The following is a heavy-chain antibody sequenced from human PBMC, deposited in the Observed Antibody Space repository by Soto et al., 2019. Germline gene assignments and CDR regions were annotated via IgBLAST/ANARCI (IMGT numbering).Heavy chain of an antibody. J-gene: IGHJ3*02. CDR2: ISAYNGNT. Sequence: GASVKVSCKASGYTFTSYGISWVRQAPGQGLEWMGWISAYNGNTNYAQKLQGRVTMTTDTSTSTAYMELRSLRSDDTAVYYCARCYYDSSGYYWGDAFDIWGQGTMVTVSS. V-gene: IGHV1-18*04. CDR1: GYTFTSYG. D-gene: IGHD3-22*01. CDR3: ARCYYDSSGYYWGDAFDI.